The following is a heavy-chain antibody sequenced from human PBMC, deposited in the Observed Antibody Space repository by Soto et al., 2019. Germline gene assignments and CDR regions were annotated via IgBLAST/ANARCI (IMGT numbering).Heavy chain of an antibody. J-gene: IGHJ6*02. CDR2: ISYNGSNK. CDR3: VKDGSSGWPYYYGLDV. D-gene: IGHD6-19*01. V-gene: IGHV3-30*18. Sequence: GGSLRLSCAASGFTFSSYGMHWVRQAPGKGLEWVAVISYNGSNKYYADSVKGRFTISRDNSKNTLYLQMSSLRAEDTAVYYCVKDGSSGWPYYYGLDVWGQGTTVTVSS. CDR1: GFTFSSYG.